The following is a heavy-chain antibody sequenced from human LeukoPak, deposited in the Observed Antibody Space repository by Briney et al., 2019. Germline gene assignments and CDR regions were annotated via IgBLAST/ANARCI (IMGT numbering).Heavy chain of an antibody. CDR2: IHYTGST. J-gene: IGHJ5*02. CDR1: GGSTSSYY. D-gene: IGHD6-19*01. Sequence: SETLSLTCTVSGGSTSSYYWSWIRQSPGKGLEWLASIHYTGSTFFNPSLKSRLTISVDTSSNEFSLRLSSVTAADTAVYYCARRGSGLAGFDPWGQGTLVTASS. CDR3: ARRGSGLAGFDP. V-gene: IGHV4-39*01.